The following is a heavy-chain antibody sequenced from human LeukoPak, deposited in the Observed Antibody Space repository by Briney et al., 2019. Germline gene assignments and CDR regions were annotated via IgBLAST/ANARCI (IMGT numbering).Heavy chain of an antibody. CDR2: ISSSSSTI. D-gene: IGHD2-2*01. V-gene: IGHV3-48*01. J-gene: IGHJ4*02. CDR1: GFTVYSNY. Sequence: GGSLRLSCAASGFTVYSNYMTWVRQAPGKGLEWVSYISSSSSTIYYADSVKGRFTISRDNAKNSLYLQMNSLRAEDTAVYYCAREQDIVVVPAAGFDYWGQGTLVTVSS. CDR3: AREQDIVVVPAAGFDY.